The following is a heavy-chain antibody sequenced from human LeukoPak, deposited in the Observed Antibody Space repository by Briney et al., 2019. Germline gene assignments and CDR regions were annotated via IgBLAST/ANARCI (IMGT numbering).Heavy chain of an antibody. D-gene: IGHD6-6*01. V-gene: IGHV3-21*01. CDR3: ARLRARPYTRDYWYGLDV. J-gene: IGHJ6*02. CDR1: GFPFSTYT. Sequence: PGGSLRLSCAASGFPFSTYTMDSVRQAPGKGLERVSPICAGSIHLSYRDSVKGRFTISRDNAKKTLYLQMNSLRAGDTAVYYCARLRARPYTRDYWYGLDVWGQGTTVTVSS. CDR2: ICAGSIHL.